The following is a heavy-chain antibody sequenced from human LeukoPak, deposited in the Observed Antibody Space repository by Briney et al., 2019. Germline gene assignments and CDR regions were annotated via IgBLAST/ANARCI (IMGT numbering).Heavy chain of an antibody. CDR1: GFTFSTYS. V-gene: IGHV3-21*01. D-gene: IGHD3-22*01. J-gene: IGHJ4*02. CDR3: ASLGDSSGYEPLDY. CDR2: ISTSSSYI. Sequence: PGGSLRLSCAASGFTFSTYSMNWVRQAPGKGLEWVSFISTSSSYIYYADSVKGRFTISRDNSKNSLYLQMNSLRAEDTAVYYCASLGDSSGYEPLDYRGQGTLVTVSS.